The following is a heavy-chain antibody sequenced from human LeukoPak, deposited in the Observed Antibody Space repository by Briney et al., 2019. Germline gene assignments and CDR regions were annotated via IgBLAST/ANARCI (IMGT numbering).Heavy chain of an antibody. D-gene: IGHD2-15*01. CDR3: ARDKDYRGSSQIPRFDY. J-gene: IGHJ4*02. V-gene: IGHV3-30-3*01. CDR2: ISYDGSNK. CDR1: GFTFSSYA. Sequence: GGSLRLSCAASGFTFSSYAMHWVRQAPGKGLEWVAVISYDGSNKYYADSVKGRFTISRDNAKNSLYLQMNSLRAEDTAVYYCARDKDYRGSSQIPRFDYWGQGTLVTVSS.